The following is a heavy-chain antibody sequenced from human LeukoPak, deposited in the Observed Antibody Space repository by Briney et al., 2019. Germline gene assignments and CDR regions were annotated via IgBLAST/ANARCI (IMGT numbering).Heavy chain of an antibody. CDR1: GGSISSYY. J-gene: IGHJ5*02. CDR3: ARVGGYCSGGSCRNNWFDP. V-gene: IGHV4-59*01. CDR2: IYYSGST. D-gene: IGHD2-15*01. Sequence: PSETLSLTCTVSGGSISSYYWSWIRQPPGKGLEWIGDIYYSGSTNYNPSLKSRVTISVDTSKNQFSLKLSSVTAADTAVYYCARVGGYCSGGSCRNNWFDPWGQGTLVTVSS.